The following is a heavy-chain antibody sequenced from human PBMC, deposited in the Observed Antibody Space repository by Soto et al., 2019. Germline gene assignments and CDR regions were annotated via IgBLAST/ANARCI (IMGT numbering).Heavy chain of an antibody. V-gene: IGHV6-1*01. CDR2: TYYRTKWYN. Sequence: SQTLSLTCAISGDSVSSNSAAWNWIRQSPSRGLEWLGKTYYRTKWYNDYAVSVKSRITINPDTSKNQFSLQLNSVTPEDTAVYYCARDPVGGSGWYSSYFDYWGQGTLVTVSS. CDR1: GDSVSSNSAA. D-gene: IGHD6-19*01. CDR3: ARDPVGGSGWYSSYFDY. J-gene: IGHJ4*02.